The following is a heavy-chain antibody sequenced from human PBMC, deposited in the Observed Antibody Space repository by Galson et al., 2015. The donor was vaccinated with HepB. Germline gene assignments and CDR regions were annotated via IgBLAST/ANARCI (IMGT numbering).Heavy chain of an antibody. V-gene: IGHV1-18*04. CDR1: GYTFTSNG. D-gene: IGHD4/OR15-4a*01. J-gene: IGHJ4*02. CDR3: ARDRDYRFDY. CDR2: ISAHGGNT. Sequence: SVKVSCKASGYTFTSNGISWVRQTPRQGLEWLGWISAHGGNTKYAQKYQGRITLTRDTSTSTAYVKLRSLRSDDTAVYYCARDRDYRFDYWGQGTLVTVSS.